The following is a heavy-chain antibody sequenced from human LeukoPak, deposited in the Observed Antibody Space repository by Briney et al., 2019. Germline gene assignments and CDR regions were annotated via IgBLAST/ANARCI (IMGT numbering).Heavy chain of an antibody. J-gene: IGHJ4*02. CDR1: GGSISSYY. D-gene: IGHD4-17*01. Sequence: SETLSLTCTVSGGSISSYYWSWIRQPPGKGLEWIGYIYYSGSTNYNPSLKSRVTISVDTSKNQFSLKLSSVTAADTAVYYCARDRPTTVTTGGLDYWGQGTLVTVSS. CDR3: ARDRPTTVTTGGLDY. V-gene: IGHV4-59*12. CDR2: IYYSGST.